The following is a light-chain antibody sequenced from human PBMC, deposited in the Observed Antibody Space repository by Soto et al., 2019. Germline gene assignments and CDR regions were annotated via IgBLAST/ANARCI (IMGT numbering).Light chain of an antibody. Sequence: QSALTQPPSASGSPGQSVTISCTGTSSDVGAYNYVSWYQQHPGKAPKLMIYEVNKRPSGVPDRFSGSKSANTASLTVSGLQAEDEADYYCSSYGGSSNLVFGGGTKLTVL. V-gene: IGLV2-8*01. CDR2: EVN. J-gene: IGLJ2*01. CDR3: SSYGGSSNLV. CDR1: SSDVGAYNY.